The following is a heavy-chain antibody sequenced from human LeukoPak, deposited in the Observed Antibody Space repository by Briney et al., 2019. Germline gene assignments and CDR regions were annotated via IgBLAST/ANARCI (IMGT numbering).Heavy chain of an antibody. V-gene: IGHV4-30-2*01. D-gene: IGHD6-6*01. CDR3: ARGLVPNWFDP. CDR1: GGSISSGGYS. J-gene: IGHJ5*02. Sequence: SETLSLTCAVSGGSISSGGYSWSWIRQPPGKGLEWIGYIYHSGSTYYNPSLKSRVTISVDRSKNQFPLKLSSVTAADTAVYYCARGLVPNWFDPWGQGTLVTVSS. CDR2: IYHSGST.